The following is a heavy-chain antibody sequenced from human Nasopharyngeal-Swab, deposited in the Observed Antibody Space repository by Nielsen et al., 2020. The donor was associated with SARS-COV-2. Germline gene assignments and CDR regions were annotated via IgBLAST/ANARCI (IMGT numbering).Heavy chain of an antibody. CDR2: ISSSSSDI. J-gene: IGHJ4*02. Sequence: GESLKISCVDSGFRDYSMNWVRQAPGKGLEWVSSISSSSSDIYYADSVKGRFTISRDNAKNSLYLQMNSLRAEDTALYYCAKDGGYCSGGSCYLYYFDYWGQGTLVTVSS. CDR1: GFRDYS. D-gene: IGHD2-15*01. CDR3: AKDGGYCSGGSCYLYYFDY. V-gene: IGHV3-21*04.